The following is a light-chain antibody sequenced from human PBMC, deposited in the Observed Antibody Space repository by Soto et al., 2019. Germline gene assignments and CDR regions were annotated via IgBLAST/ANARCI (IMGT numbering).Light chain of an antibody. Sequence: DIRMTQSPSTLSASVGDRVTITCRASQSISSWLAWYQQKPGKAPKLLIYDASSLESGVPSRFSGSGSGTAFSLSIISRQPYDFVTYYCQQYNSYSPCTFGQGTQVEIK. CDR3: QQYNSYSPCT. CDR1: QSISSW. CDR2: DAS. J-gene: IGKJ1*01. V-gene: IGKV1-5*01.